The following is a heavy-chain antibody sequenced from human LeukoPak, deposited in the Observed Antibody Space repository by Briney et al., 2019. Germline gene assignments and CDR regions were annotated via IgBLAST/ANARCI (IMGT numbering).Heavy chain of an antibody. CDR1: GFTLSDYY. CDR3: ARRRDYFDY. Sequence: PGGSLRLSCAASGFTLSDYYMGWIRQAPGKGLEWVSYISSSGNTIYYADSVKGRFTISRDNAKNSLYLQMNSLRAEDTAVYYCARRRDYFDYWGQGTLVTVSS. J-gene: IGHJ4*02. V-gene: IGHV3-11*01. CDR2: ISSSGNTI.